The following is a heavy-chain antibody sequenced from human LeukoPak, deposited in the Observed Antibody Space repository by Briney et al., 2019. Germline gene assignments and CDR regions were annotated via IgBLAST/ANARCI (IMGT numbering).Heavy chain of an antibody. CDR2: INPNNGGT. V-gene: IGHV1-2*06. Sequence: ASVKVSCKTSVYTFTDYYMHWVRQAPGQGLEWMGRINPNNGGTNYAQKFQRRVTMTRDTSITTAYMELSRLRFDDTAVYYCARSDGIDYWGQGTLVPVSS. D-gene: IGHD1-26*01. CDR3: ARSDGIDY. J-gene: IGHJ4*02. CDR1: VYTFTDYY.